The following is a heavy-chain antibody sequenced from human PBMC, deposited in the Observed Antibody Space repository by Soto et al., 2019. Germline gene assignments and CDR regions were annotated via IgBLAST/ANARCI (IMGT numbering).Heavy chain of an antibody. CDR1: GGSVSNSY. Sequence: SETLSLTCTVSGGSVSNSYWGWIRQPPGKGLEWVAYVYYSGSTNYNPSLGSRVTISVDKSKDQFSLKMTSVTGADTAVYYCARDGVAVTTGISGYWGQGTLVTVSS. J-gene: IGHJ4*02. CDR3: ARDGVAVTTGISGY. D-gene: IGHD4-4*01. V-gene: IGHV4-59*02. CDR2: VYYSGST.